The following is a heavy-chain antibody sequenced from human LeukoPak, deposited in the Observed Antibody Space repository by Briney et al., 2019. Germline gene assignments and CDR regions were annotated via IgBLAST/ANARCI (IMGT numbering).Heavy chain of an antibody. CDR1: GFTFSSYG. Sequence: PGGSLRLSCAASGFTFSSYGMHWVRQAPGKGLEWVAFIRYDGSNKYYADSVKGRFTISRDNSKNTLYLQMNSLRAEDTAVYYCARAKQKQQLEANWFDPWGQGTLVTVSS. CDR3: ARAKQKQQLEANWFDP. D-gene: IGHD6-13*01. CDR2: IRYDGSNK. J-gene: IGHJ5*02. V-gene: IGHV3-30*02.